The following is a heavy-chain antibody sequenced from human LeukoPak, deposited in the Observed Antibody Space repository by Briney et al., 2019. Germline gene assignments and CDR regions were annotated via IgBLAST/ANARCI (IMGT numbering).Heavy chain of an antibody. Sequence: PGGSLRLSCAASGFTFDDYAMHWVRQAPGKGLEWVSGISWNSGRIGYADSVKGRFTISRDNAKNSLYLQMNSLRAEDTAVYYCARKALTYYDYVWGSYIDYWGQGTLVTVSS. CDR3: ARKALTYYDYVWGSYIDY. CDR1: GFTFDDYA. CDR2: ISWNSGRI. J-gene: IGHJ4*02. V-gene: IGHV3-9*01. D-gene: IGHD3-16*01.